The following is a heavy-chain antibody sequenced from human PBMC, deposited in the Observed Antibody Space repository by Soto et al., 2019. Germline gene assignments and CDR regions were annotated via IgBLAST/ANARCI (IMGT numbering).Heavy chain of an antibody. CDR2: SIPIFGTA. D-gene: IGHD6-19*01. Sequence: QVQLVQSGAEVKKPGSSVKVSCKASGGTFSSYAISWVRQAPGQGLEWMGGSIPIFGTANYAQKFQGRVTITADEYTSTDYMELSSLRSEDTAVYYCAREYSRGWHHESHLDHWGQRTLVTVSS. J-gene: IGHJ4*02. V-gene: IGHV1-69*12. CDR1: GGTFSSYA. CDR3: AREYSRGWHHESHLDH.